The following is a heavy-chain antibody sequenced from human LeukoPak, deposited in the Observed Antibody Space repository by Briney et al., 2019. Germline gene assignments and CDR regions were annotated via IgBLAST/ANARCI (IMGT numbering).Heavy chain of an antibody. CDR1: GYRFTSYW. CDR3: ARLVVVPAAAES. J-gene: IGHJ3*01. CDR2: IYPGDSDA. D-gene: IGHD2-2*01. V-gene: IGHV5-51*01. Sequence: GESLKISFQGSGYRFTSYWIGWVRPMPGKGLEWMGIIYPGDSDARYSPSFQGQATISADKSISTAYLQWSSLKASDTAMYYCARLVVVPAAAESWGQGTMVTVSS.